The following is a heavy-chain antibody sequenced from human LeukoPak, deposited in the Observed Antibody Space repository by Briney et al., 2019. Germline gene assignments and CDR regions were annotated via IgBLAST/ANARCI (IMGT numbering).Heavy chain of an antibody. CDR3: ARGLASHYYGMDV. V-gene: IGHV3-13*05. CDR2: IDTAGDP. CDR1: GFTFSRYD. J-gene: IGHJ6*02. Sequence: PGGSLRLSFAASGFTFSRYDMHWVRQAIGKGLEWVSTIDTAGDPYYPGSVKGRFTISRENAKNSLYLQMNSLRVGDTAVYYCARGLASHYYGMDVWGQGTTVTVSS. D-gene: IGHD2-21*01.